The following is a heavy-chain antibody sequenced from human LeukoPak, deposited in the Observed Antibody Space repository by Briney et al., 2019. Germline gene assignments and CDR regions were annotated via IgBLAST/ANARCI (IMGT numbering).Heavy chain of an antibody. Sequence: SETLSLTCIVSGGSITSSNYFWGWIRQPPGKGLEWIGGFYHSGTIFYSPSLGSRVAISIDTSKNQSSLRLLPVTAADTAVYYCARQGVVPNKAGWYFDLWGRGTLVTVSS. J-gene: IGHJ2*01. CDR3: ARQGVVPNKAGWYFDL. CDR1: GGSITSSNYF. CDR2: FYHSGTI. D-gene: IGHD3-10*01. V-gene: IGHV4-39*01.